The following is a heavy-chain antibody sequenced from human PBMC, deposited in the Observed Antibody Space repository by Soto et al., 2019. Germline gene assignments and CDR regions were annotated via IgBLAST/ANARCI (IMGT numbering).Heavy chain of an antibody. CDR3: ASRIAAAGTGTEYFQH. J-gene: IGHJ1*01. CDR1: GGSISSYY. D-gene: IGHD6-13*01. CDR2: IYYSGST. V-gene: IGHV4-59*01. Sequence: PSETLSLTCTVSGGSISSYYWSWIRQPPGKGLEWIGYIYYSGSTNYNPSLKSRVTISVDTSKNQFSLKLSPVTAADTAVYYCASRIAAAGTGTEYFQHWGQGTLVTVS.